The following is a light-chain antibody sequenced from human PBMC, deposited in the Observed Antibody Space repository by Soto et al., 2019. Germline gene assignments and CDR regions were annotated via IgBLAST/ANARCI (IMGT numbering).Light chain of an antibody. J-gene: IGKJ1*01. V-gene: IGKV1-39*01. CDR3: QQSYNVLSWT. CDR1: QSIDNY. Sequence: DIQMTQSPSSLSASVGDRVIITCRSSQSIDNYLNWYRQKPGKAPELLIYAASHLQRDVPSRFRGSGSGTDFTLTISSLQPEDFASYYCQQSYNVLSWTFGQGTKVDIK. CDR2: AAS.